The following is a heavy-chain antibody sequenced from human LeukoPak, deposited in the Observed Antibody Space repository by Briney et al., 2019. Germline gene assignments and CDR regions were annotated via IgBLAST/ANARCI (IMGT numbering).Heavy chain of an antibody. CDR3: AIQARGVISYFDY. V-gene: IGHV3-23*01. J-gene: IGHJ4*02. D-gene: IGHD3-10*01. CDR1: GFTFSNYA. CDR2: ISGSSDST. Sequence: GGSLRLSCAASGFTFSNYAMNWVRQAPGKGLEWVSTISGSSDSTYYADSVKGRFTISRDNSKNTLYLQVNSLRADDTAVYYCAIQARGVISYFDYWGQGTLVTVPS.